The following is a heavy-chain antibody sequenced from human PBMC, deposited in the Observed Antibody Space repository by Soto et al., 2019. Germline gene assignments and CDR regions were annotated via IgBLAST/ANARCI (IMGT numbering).Heavy chain of an antibody. Sequence: EVQLLESGGGLVQPGGSLRLSCAASGFTFSSYAMKWVRQAPGKGLEWVSLIGESGTPTYYADSVKGRFTISRDNSGNTLFPEMYSLSAEDTAVYYCARYIPGVRYYGMDVWGQGTTVTVSS. CDR3: ARYIPGVRYYGMDV. V-gene: IGHV3-23*01. CDR1: GFTFSSYA. J-gene: IGHJ6*02. D-gene: IGHD2-2*01. CDR2: IGESGTPT.